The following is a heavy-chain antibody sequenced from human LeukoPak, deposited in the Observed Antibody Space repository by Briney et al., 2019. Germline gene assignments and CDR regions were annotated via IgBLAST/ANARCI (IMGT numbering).Heavy chain of an antibody. CDR2: INWNGGST. V-gene: IGHV3-20*01. J-gene: IGHJ4*02. CDR3: ARGDRSSWYFDY. D-gene: IGHD6-13*01. CDR1: GYTFDDHG. Sequence: PGGSLRLSCVGFGYTFDDHGMSWVRQAPGKGLEWVAGINWNGGSTGYADSVKGRFTISRDNAKNSLYLQMNSLRAEDTALYRCARGDRSSWYFDYWGQGTLVTVSS.